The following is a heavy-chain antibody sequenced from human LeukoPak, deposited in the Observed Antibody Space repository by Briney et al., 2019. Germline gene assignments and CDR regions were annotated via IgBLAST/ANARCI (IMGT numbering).Heavy chain of an antibody. V-gene: IGHV4-59*08. Sequence: SETLSLTCTVSGGSISSYYWSWIRQPPGKGLEWIGYIYYSGSTNYNPSLKSRVTISVDTSKNQFSLKLSSVTAADTAVYYCARMRYSSSWEAIYYYYYGMDVWGQGTTVTVSS. CDR2: IYYSGST. CDR3: ARMRYSSSWEAIYYYYYGMDV. CDR1: GGSISSYY. D-gene: IGHD6-13*01. J-gene: IGHJ6*02.